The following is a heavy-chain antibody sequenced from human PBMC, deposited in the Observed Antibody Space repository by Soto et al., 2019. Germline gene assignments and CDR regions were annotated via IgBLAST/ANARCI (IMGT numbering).Heavy chain of an antibody. Sequence: SETLSLTCTVSGGSISSSSYYWGWIRQPPGKGLEWIGSIYYSGSTYYNPSLKGRDTISVDTSKNQFSLKLSSVTAADTAVYYCARHFRLLYYGDYEGADWFDPWGQGTLVTVSS. J-gene: IGHJ5*02. CDR2: IYYSGST. D-gene: IGHD4-17*01. V-gene: IGHV4-39*01. CDR3: ARHFRLLYYGDYEGADWFDP. CDR1: GGSISSSSYY.